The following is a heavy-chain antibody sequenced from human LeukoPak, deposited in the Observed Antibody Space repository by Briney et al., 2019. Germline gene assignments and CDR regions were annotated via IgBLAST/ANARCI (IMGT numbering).Heavy chain of an antibody. D-gene: IGHD5-18*01. CDR2: IYYSGST. J-gene: IGHJ4*02. CDR3: ARERGTRGYSYGFFDY. V-gene: IGHV4-30-4*08. CDR1: GDSISTGDYY. Sequence: SETLSLTCSVSGDSISTGDYYWSWIRQPPGKGLEWIGYIYYSGSTYYNPSLKSRVTISIDTSKNQFSLKLSSVTAADTAVYYCARERGTRGYSYGFFDYWGQGTLVTVSS.